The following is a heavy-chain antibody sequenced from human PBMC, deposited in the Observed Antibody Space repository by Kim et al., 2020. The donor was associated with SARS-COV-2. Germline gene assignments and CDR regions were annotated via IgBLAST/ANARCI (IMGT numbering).Heavy chain of an antibody. CDR2: INAGNGNT. CDR1: GFTSTNYV. CDR3: GRGEIGYCSSTTCSDAFDI. D-gene: IGHD2-2*01. J-gene: IGHJ3*02. V-gene: IGHV1-3*01. Sequence: ASVKVSCKASGFTSTNYVIHWVRQAPGQRLEWMGWINAGNGNTKYSQKFQGRVTITRDSSASAAYMELSSLRSEDTAIYYCGRGEIGYCSSTTCSDAFDIWGQGTMVTVSS.